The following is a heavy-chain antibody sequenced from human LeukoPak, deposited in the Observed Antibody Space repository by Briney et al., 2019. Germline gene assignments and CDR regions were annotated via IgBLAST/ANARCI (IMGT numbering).Heavy chain of an antibody. D-gene: IGHD3-22*01. CDR3: ARDHPYYYDSSGYSGRDAFDI. V-gene: IGHV4-59*01. Sequence: PSETLSLTCSVSGGSMSTYYWSWIRQPPGKGLEWIGYIYYSGSTNYNPSLKSRVTISVGTSKNQFSLKLSSVTAADTAVYYCARDHPYYYDSSGYSGRDAFDIWGQGTMITVSS. CDR2: IYYSGST. J-gene: IGHJ3*02. CDR1: GGSMSTYY.